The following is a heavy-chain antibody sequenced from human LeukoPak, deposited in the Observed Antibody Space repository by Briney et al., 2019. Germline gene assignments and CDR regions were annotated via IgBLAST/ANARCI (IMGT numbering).Heavy chain of an antibody. CDR3: AKRIQSAMPTGY. Sequence: GGSLRLSCAASGFTFSNSAMHWVRQAPGKGLEWVSDISSSGGSTYYADSVKGRFTISRDNSKNTLYLQMNSLRAEDTAVYYCAKRIQSAMPTGYWGQGTLVTVSS. V-gene: IGHV3-23*01. D-gene: IGHD2-2*01. CDR1: GFTFSNSA. J-gene: IGHJ4*02. CDR2: ISSSGGST.